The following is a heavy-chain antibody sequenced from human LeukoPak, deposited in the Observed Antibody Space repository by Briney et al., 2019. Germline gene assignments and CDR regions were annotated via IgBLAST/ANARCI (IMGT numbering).Heavy chain of an antibody. J-gene: IGHJ4*02. CDR3: TTSRTFDY. Sequence: GGSLKLSCAASGFSISAYSMSWVRQAPGKGPEWVANIKQDGSEKYYVDSVKGRFTISRDNAYNSLYLQMSTLRAEDTAVYYCTTSRTFDYWGQGTLVTVSS. CDR1: GFSISAYS. D-gene: IGHD4-11*01. CDR2: IKQDGSEK. V-gene: IGHV3-7*03.